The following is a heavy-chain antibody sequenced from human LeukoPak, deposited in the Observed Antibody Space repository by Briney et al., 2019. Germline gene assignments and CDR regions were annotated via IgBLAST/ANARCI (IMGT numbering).Heavy chain of an antibody. CDR2: ISTYNGNT. CDR1: GYTLTYNN. Sequence: RASVKVSCKASGYTLTYNNISWVRQAPGQGLEWMGWISTYNGNTNYAQKLQGRVTMTTDTSTSTAYMELRSLRSDDTAVYYCARGAAVAGQDYWGQGTLVTVSS. V-gene: IGHV1-18*01. J-gene: IGHJ4*02. CDR3: ARGAAVAGQDY. D-gene: IGHD6-19*01.